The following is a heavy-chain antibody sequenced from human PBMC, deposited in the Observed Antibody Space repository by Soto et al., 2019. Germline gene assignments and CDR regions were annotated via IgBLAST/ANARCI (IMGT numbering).Heavy chain of an antibody. J-gene: IGHJ3*02. CDR3: AREGSRAFFAMFAFDI. V-gene: IGHV3-66*01. Sequence: GGSLRLSCAASGFTVSSNYMSWVRQAPGKGLEWVSVIYSGGSTYYADSVKGRFTISRDNSKNTLYLQMNSLRAEDTAVYYCAREGSRAFFAMFAFDIWGQGTMVTVSS. D-gene: IGHD3-3*02. CDR1: GFTVSSNY. CDR2: IYSGGST.